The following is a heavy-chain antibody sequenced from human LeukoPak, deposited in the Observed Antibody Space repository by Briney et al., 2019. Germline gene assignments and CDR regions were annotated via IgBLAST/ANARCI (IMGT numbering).Heavy chain of an antibody. CDR3: ARERYYGSGSYVDY. Sequence: SETLSLTCTVSGGSISSYYWSRIRQPPGKGLEWIGYIYYSGSTNYNPSLKSRVTISVDTSKNQFSLKLSSVTAADTAVYYCARERYYGSGSYVDYWGQGTLVTVSS. V-gene: IGHV4-59*01. J-gene: IGHJ4*02. D-gene: IGHD3-10*01. CDR2: IYYSGST. CDR1: GGSISSYY.